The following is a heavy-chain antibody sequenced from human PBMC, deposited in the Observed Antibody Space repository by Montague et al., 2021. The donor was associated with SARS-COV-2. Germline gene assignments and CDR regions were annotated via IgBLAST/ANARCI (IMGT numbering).Heavy chain of an antibody. V-gene: IGHV3-11*06. J-gene: IGHJ6*02. CDR1: GFTFSDSY. CDR2: MSSSGHFA. Sequence: SLRLSRAASGFTFSDSYMSWVRQAPGRGLEWIAYMSSSGHFASYADSVKGRFTISRDNAKNSLYLQMNSLRAEDTAMYYCARDLWGAQSGMDVWGQGTTVTVSS. D-gene: IGHD1-26*01. CDR3: ARDLWGAQSGMDV.